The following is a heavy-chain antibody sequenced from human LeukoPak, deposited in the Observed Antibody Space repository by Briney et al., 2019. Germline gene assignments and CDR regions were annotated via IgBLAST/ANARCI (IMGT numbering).Heavy chain of an antibody. Sequence: GGSLRLSCAASGFTFSTYWMAWVRQAPGKGLEWVANIKGDESAKHQADSVKGRFTIFRDNAQNSVYLQMTSLRGEDTAVYYCARDVAGSLDYWGQGTLVTVSS. D-gene: IGHD1-26*01. CDR2: IKGDESAK. CDR3: ARDVAGSLDY. CDR1: GFTFSTYW. J-gene: IGHJ4*02. V-gene: IGHV3-7*01.